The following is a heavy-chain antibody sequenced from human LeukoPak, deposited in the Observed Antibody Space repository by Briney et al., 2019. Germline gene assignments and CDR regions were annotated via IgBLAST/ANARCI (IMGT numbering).Heavy chain of an antibody. Sequence: PGGSLRLSCAGSGFTFDDFAMHWVRQAPGKGLEWVSGISWKSGSIAYADSVKGRFTISRDNSKNTLYLQMNSLRADDTAVYYCAKVPWEFWSGYFDYWGQGTLVTVSS. D-gene: IGHD3-3*01. CDR2: ISWKSGSI. CDR1: GFTFDDFA. CDR3: AKVPWEFWSGYFDY. J-gene: IGHJ4*02. V-gene: IGHV3-9*01.